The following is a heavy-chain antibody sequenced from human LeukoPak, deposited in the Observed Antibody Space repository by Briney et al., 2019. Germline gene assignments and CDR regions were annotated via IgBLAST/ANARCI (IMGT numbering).Heavy chain of an antibody. CDR2: INHSGST. Sequence: PSETLSLTCAVYGGSFSGYYWSWIRQPRGKGLEWIGEINHSGSTNYNPSLKSRVTISVDTSKNQFSLKLSSVTAADTAVYYCARAYCSGGSCYGVGDYWGQGTLVTVSS. CDR1: GGSFSGYY. J-gene: IGHJ4*02. V-gene: IGHV4-34*01. CDR3: ARAYCSGGSCYGVGDY. D-gene: IGHD2-15*01.